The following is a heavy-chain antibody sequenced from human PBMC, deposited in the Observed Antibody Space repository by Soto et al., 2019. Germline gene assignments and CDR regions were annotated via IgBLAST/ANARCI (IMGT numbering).Heavy chain of an antibody. J-gene: IGHJ6*02. Sequence: QVQLVQSGAEVKKPGSSVQVSCKASGGTFSSYAISWVRQAPGQGLEWMGGIIPIFGTANYAQKFQGRVTITADESTSTAYKELSSLRSEDTAVYYCASPPSSNRYYYGMDVWGQGTTVTVSS. D-gene: IGHD4-4*01. CDR3: ASPPSSNRYYYGMDV. V-gene: IGHV1-69*12. CDR1: GGTFSSYA. CDR2: IIPIFGTA.